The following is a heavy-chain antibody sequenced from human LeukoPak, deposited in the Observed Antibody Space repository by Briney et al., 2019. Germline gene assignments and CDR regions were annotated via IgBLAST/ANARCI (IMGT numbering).Heavy chain of an antibody. CDR3: VTDRRGILVRGTTFDY. V-gene: IGHV3-64D*06. CDR2: ISSNGGST. J-gene: IGHJ4*02. D-gene: IGHD3-10*01. Sequence: GGSLRLSCAASGFTFSSYAMHWVRQAPGKGLEYVSAISSNGGSTYYADSVKGRFTISRDNSKNTLYLQMSSLRAEDTAVYYCVTDRRGILVRGTTFDYWGQGTLVTVSS. CDR1: GFTFSSYA.